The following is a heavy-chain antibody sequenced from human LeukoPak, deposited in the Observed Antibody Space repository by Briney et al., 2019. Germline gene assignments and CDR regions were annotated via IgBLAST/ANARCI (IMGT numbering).Heavy chain of an antibody. Sequence: ASVKVSCKASGGTFTNYAISWVQQAPGQGLEWMGGIIPLLGTPNYAQKFQGRVTITADDSTSTAYMELTSLRSEDTAVYYCAEDSSMVTTRAPYYYYYLDVWGQGTTVTVSS. V-gene: IGHV1-69*13. CDR2: IIPLLGTP. J-gene: IGHJ6*02. CDR1: GGTFTNYA. D-gene: IGHD4-17*01. CDR3: AEDSSMVTTRAPYYYYYLDV.